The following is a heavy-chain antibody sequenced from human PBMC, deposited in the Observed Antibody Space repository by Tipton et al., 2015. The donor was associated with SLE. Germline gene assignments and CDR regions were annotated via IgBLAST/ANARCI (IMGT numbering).Heavy chain of an antibody. CDR2: IDPSDSYT. Sequence: QSGAEVKKPGESLRISCKGSGYSFTSYWISWVRQMPGKGLEWMGRIDPSDSYTNYSPSFQGHVTISADKSISTAYLQWSSLKASDTAMYYCARGGPYYDSSGYYSLGDYYYMDVWGKGTTVTVSS. V-gene: IGHV5-10-1*01. CDR3: ARGGPYYDSSGYYSLGDYYYMDV. J-gene: IGHJ6*03. D-gene: IGHD3-22*01. CDR1: GYSFTSYW.